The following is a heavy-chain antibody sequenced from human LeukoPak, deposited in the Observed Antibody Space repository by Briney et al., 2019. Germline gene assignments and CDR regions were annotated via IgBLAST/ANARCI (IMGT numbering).Heavy chain of an antibody. V-gene: IGHV3-11*01. D-gene: IGHD3-22*01. CDR2: ISGSGSDL. CDR1: GFSFSDYY. Sequence: GGSLRLSCVACGFSFSDYYMSWIRQAPGGGLEWISHISGSGSDLYYADSVKGRFTISRDNANNSLYLQMNSLRAEDTAVYYCARSIGYYYTMDVWGQGTTVTVSS. CDR3: ARSIGYYYTMDV. J-gene: IGHJ6*02.